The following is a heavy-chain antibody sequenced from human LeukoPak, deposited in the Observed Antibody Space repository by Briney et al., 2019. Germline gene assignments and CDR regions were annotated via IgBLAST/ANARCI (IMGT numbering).Heavy chain of an antibody. J-gene: IGHJ4*02. V-gene: IGHV5-51*01. CDR2: IYSGDSDT. D-gene: IGHD5-18*01. CDR1: GYSFSSYW. Sequence: GESLKISCKGSGYSFSSYWIAWVRQMPGQGLEWMGIIYSGDSDTRYSPSFQGQVTISADKSINTAYLQWSSLKTSDTAMYYCARHLVRGYSYGSDYWGQGTLVTVSP. CDR3: ARHLVRGYSYGSDY.